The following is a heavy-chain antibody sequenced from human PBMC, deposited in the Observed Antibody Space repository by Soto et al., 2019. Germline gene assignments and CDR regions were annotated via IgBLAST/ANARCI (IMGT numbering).Heavy chain of an antibody. CDR1: GYTFTSYG. D-gene: IGHD5-12*01. J-gene: IGHJ4*02. CDR3: ARSIGATIGPQPTMTTKPRGLDY. V-gene: IGHV1-18*01. CDR2: ISAYNGNT. Sequence: ASVKVSCKASGYTFTSYGISWVRQAPGQGLEWMGWISAYNGNTNYAQKLQGRVTMTTDTSTSTAYMELRSLRSDDTAVYYCARSIGATIGPQPTMTTKPRGLDYWGQGTLVTVSS.